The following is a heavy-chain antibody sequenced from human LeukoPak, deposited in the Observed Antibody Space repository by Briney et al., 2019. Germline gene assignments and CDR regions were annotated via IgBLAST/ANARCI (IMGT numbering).Heavy chain of an antibody. J-gene: IGHJ4*02. CDR3: AREQSGTRGWYTVDY. CDR2: IRGNSERT. CDR1: GFTFSAYA. V-gene: IGHV3-23*01. Sequence: GGSLTLSCPASGFTFSAYAITWVRQAPGKGLEWVSAIRGNSERTYYADSVRGRFTISRDNSEDTVYLQISSLRVEDTAVYYCAREQSGTRGWYTVDYWGQGTLVAVSS. D-gene: IGHD6-19*01.